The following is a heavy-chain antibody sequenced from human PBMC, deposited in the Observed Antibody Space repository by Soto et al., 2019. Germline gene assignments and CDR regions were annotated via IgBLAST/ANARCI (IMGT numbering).Heavy chain of an antibody. J-gene: IGHJ5*02. CDR1: GRSVSSGGYY. D-gene: IGHD3-22*01. V-gene: IGHV4-31*03. Sequence: QVQLQESGPGLVKPSQTLSLTCTVSGRSVSSGGYYWTWIRQHPGRGLDWIGYIYHIGSPYYNPSLESRVTISLDTSKNQFSLNLTSVTAADTAIYYCVRDRAMDSSGHWFDTWGQGTLVSVSS. CDR2: IYHIGSP. CDR3: VRDRAMDSSGHWFDT.